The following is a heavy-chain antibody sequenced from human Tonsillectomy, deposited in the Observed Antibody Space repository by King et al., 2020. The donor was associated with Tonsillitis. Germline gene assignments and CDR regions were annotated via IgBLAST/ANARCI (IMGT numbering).Heavy chain of an antibody. J-gene: IGHJ3*02. CDR1: GFTFSSYE. CDR2: ISSIGTTI. Sequence: VQLVESGGGLVQPGGSLRLSCAASGFTFSSYEINWVRQAPGKGLQWVSYISSIGTTIYYADSVKGRFTISRDNAKNSLFLQMNSLRAEDTAVYYCARTSTTSSLAFDIWGQGTMVTVSS. V-gene: IGHV3-48*03. D-gene: IGHD2-2*01. CDR3: ARTSTTSSLAFDI.